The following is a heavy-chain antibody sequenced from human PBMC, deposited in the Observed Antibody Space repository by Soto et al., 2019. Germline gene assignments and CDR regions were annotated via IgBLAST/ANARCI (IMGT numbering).Heavy chain of an antibody. V-gene: IGHV4-31*02. Sequence: SETLSLTWTVSGGSISSGGYYWSWIRQHPGKGLEWIGYIYYSGSTYYNPSLKSRVTISVDTSKNQFSLKLSSVTAADTAVYYCASAVPYYYDSSGYYYNAFDIWGQGTMVTVSS. CDR2: IYYSGST. CDR3: ASAVPYYYDSSGYYYNAFDI. D-gene: IGHD3-22*01. CDR1: GGSISSGGYY. J-gene: IGHJ3*02.